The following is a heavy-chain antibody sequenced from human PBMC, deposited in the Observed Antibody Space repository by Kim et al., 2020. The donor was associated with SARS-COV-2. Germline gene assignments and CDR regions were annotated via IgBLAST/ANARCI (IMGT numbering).Heavy chain of an antibody. Sequence: GGSLRLSCEASGFTFHNFGMSWVRQTPGKGLEWVGSISGDGTSTFYGDSAQGRFTISRDNFRNTLHLRVIGLRPEDTGIYYCAKGDYNENPGGLFHYWGQGTGVTVSS. J-gene: IGHJ4*02. V-gene: IGHV3-23*01. CDR2: ISGDGTST. CDR1: GFTFHNFG. D-gene: IGHD3-22*01. CDR3: AKGDYNENPGGLFHY.